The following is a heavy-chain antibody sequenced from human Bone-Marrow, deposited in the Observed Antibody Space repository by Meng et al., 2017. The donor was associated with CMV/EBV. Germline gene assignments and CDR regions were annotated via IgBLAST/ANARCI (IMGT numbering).Heavy chain of an antibody. V-gene: IGHV4-39*01. CDR3: ARHGVIAYPTPSDD. D-gene: IGHD2-8*01. J-gene: IGHJ4*02. CDR1: GGPISSSSYY. CDR2: IYYSGST. Sequence: SDTLSLTCTVPGGPISSSSYYWGWIRQPPGKGLEWIGSIYYSGSTYYNLSLKSRVTISVDTSKNQFSLKLSSVTAADTAVYYRARHGVIAYPTPSDDWGQGTLVTVSS.